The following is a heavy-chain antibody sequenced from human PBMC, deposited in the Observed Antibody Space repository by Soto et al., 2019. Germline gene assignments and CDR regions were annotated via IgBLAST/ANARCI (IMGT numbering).Heavy chain of an antibody. Sequence: EVQLLESGGGLVQPGGSLRLSCAASGFTFSSYAMSWVRQAPGKGLEWVSAISGSGGSTYYADSVKGRFTISGDNSKNTLYLQMNSLRAEDTAVYYCAKVGYCTNGVCYRYYYYYMDVWGKGTTVTVSS. CDR2: ISGSGGST. V-gene: IGHV3-23*01. CDR1: GFTFSSYA. CDR3: AKVGYCTNGVCYRYYYYYMDV. D-gene: IGHD2-8*01. J-gene: IGHJ6*03.